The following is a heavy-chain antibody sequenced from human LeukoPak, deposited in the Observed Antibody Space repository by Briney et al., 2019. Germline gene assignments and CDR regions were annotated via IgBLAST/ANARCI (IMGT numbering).Heavy chain of an antibody. CDR2: ISSSSSYI. D-gene: IGHD6-13*01. J-gene: IGHJ4*02. CDR3: ASVDGSWYYFDY. Sequence: KTGGSLILSCAASGFTFGRCGMNWVRQAPGKGLEWVSSISSSSSYIFYADSVKGRFTISRDNAKKSLYLQMNSLRAEDTAVYYCASVDGSWYYFDYWGQGTLVTVSS. CDR1: GFTFGRCG. V-gene: IGHV3-21*01.